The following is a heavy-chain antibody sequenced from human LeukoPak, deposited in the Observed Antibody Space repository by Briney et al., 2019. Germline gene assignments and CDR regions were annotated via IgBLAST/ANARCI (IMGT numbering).Heavy chain of an antibody. CDR2: ISSSSSYI. Sequence: PGGSLRLSCAASGFTFSSYSMNWVRQAPGKGLEGVSSISSSSSYIYYADSVKGRFTISRDNAKNSLYLQMNSLRAEDTAVYYCARDLSLAYRGGDCYFGYWGQGTLVTVSS. CDR1: GFTFSSYS. J-gene: IGHJ4*02. D-gene: IGHD2-21*02. V-gene: IGHV3-21*01. CDR3: ARDLSLAYRGGDCYFGY.